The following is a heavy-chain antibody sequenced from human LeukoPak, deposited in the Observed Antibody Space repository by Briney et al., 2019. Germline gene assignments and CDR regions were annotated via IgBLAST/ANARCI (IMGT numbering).Heavy chain of an antibody. J-gene: IGHJ3*02. Sequence: ASVKVSCKASGYRFSDFYIHWVRQAPGQGLEWMGIINPSGGSTSYAQKFQGRVTMTRDTSTSTVYMELSSLRSEDTAVYYCAGAVAGTNAFDIWGQGTMVTVSS. D-gene: IGHD6-19*01. CDR3: AGAVAGTNAFDI. CDR1: GYRFSDFY. CDR2: INPSGGST. V-gene: IGHV1-46*01.